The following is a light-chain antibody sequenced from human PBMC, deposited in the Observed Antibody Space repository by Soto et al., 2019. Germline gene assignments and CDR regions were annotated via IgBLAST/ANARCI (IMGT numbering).Light chain of an antibody. Sequence: DIVMTQSPDSLAVSLGERATINCKSSQSVLYSSSNKNYLAWYQQRPGQPPKLLIYWASTRKSGVPDRFSGSGSGTDFTLTISSLQAEDVAVYYCQQYYTTPWTFRQGTKVEIK. CDR2: WAS. J-gene: IGKJ1*01. V-gene: IGKV4-1*01. CDR1: QSVLYSSSNKNY. CDR3: QQYYTTPWT.